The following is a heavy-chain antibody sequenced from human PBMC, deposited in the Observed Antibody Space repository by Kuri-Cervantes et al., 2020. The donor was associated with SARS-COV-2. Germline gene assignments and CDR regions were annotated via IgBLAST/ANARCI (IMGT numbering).Heavy chain of an antibody. Sequence: LETLSLTCTVSGGSISSYYWSWIRKPPGKGLEWIGYIYYSGSTNYNPSLKSRVTISVDTSKNQFSLKLSSVTAADTAVYYCARGLKEAKHIVVVTAIRETRRFDYWGQGTLVTVSS. CDR3: ARGLKEAKHIVVVTAIRETRRFDY. CDR1: GGSISSYY. V-gene: IGHV4-59*01. CDR2: IYYSGST. D-gene: IGHD2-21*02. J-gene: IGHJ4*02.